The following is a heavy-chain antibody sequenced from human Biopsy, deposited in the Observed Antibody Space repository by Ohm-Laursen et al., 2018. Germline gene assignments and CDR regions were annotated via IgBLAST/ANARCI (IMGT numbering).Heavy chain of an antibody. J-gene: IGHJ4*02. CDR1: GKTFSDYY. V-gene: IGHV4-34*09. CDR3: TRAGGGKIYGL. CDR2: IHYSGNS. D-gene: IGHD3/OR15-3a*01. Sequence: SQTLSLTCEVYGKTFSDYYWSWIRQPPGKGLEWIGYIHYSGNSLYNPSLKSRLSLSVDTTKNQFSLKLTSVTAADTAVYYCTRAGGGKIYGLWGQGAQVTVSS.